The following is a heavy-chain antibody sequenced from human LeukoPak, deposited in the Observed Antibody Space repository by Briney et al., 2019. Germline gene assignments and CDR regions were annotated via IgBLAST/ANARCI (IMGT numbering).Heavy chain of an antibody. CDR2: TYYRSKWYN. D-gene: IGHD3-22*01. J-gene: IGHJ4*02. V-gene: IGHV6-1*01. CDR1: GDSVSSNSAA. CDR3: ARDREKAAYYYDSEDPRLPAGFDY. Sequence: SQTLSLTCAISGDSVSSNSAAWNWIRQSPSRGLEWLGRTYYRSKWYNDYAVSVKSRITINPDTSKNQFSLQLNSVTPEDTAVYYCARDREKAAYYYDSEDPRLPAGFDYWGQGTLVTVSS.